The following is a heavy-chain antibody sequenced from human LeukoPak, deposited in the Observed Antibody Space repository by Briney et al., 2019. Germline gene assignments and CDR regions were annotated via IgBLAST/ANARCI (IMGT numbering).Heavy chain of an antibody. CDR3: ARNVGGTRGAPFDY. Sequence: AASVKVSCKASGYTFTSNGISWVRQAPGQGLEWMGWISAYNGNTNYAQKLQGRVTITTDTSTSTAYMELRSLRSDDTAVYYCARNVGGTRGAPFDYWGQGTLVTVSS. D-gene: IGHD1-26*01. CDR2: ISAYNGNT. V-gene: IGHV1-18*04. J-gene: IGHJ4*02. CDR1: GYTFTSNG.